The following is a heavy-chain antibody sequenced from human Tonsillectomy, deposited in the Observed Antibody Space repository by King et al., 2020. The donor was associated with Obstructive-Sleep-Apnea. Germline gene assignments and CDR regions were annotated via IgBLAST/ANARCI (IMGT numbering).Heavy chain of an antibody. Sequence: QLQESGPGLVKPSQTLSLTCTVSGGSISSVGYYWTWIRRVPGKGLEWIGYTDYTGSTSYNPSLKSRLTISVDTSQKQFSLRLTSVTAADTAVYFCARDMYPYALDVWGQGTTVTVSS. D-gene: IGHD2-2*01. CDR2: TDYTGST. CDR3: ARDMYPYALDV. CDR1: GGSISSVGYY. J-gene: IGHJ6*02. V-gene: IGHV4-31*03.